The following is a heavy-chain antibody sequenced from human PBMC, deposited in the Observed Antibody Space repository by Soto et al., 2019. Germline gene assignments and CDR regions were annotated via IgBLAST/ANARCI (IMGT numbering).Heavy chain of an antibody. V-gene: IGHV1-69*02. CDR1: GGTFSSYT. D-gene: IGHD5-12*01. Sequence: QVQLVQSGAEVKKPGSSVKVSCKASGGTFSSYTISWVRQAPGQGLEWMGRIIPILGIANYAQKFQGRVTITADKSTSTAYRELSSLRSEDTAVYYCARADSGYDTSQRYGMDVWGQGTTVTVSS. CDR3: ARADSGYDTSQRYGMDV. J-gene: IGHJ6*02. CDR2: IIPILGIA.